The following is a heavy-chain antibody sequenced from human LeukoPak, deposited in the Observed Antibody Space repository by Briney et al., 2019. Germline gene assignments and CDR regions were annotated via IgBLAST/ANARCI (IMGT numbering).Heavy chain of an antibody. J-gene: IGHJ3*02. D-gene: IGHD3-16*01. V-gene: IGHV3-74*03. CDR3: VRGGFMHAFDI. Sequence: GGSLRLSCAASGLTLSAYWMYWVRQGPGKGPEWVSFINNDGSDTKYADSVKGRFTVSRDNAENTLYLQMNSLRVEDTAVYYCVRGGFMHAFDIWGQGTKVTVSS. CDR2: INNDGSDT. CDR1: GLTLSAYW.